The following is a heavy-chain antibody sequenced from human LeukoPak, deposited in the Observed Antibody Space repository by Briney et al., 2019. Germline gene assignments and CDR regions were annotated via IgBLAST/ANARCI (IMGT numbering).Heavy chain of an antibody. D-gene: IGHD6-25*01. Sequence: SETLSLTCTVSGGSISSYYWSWIRQPPGKGLEWIGYIYYSGSTNYNPSFKSRVTISVDTSKNQFSLKLSSVTAADTAVYYCARRLNAFDIWGQGTLVTVSS. V-gene: IGHV4-59*01. J-gene: IGHJ3*02. CDR1: GGSISSYY. CDR2: IYYSGST. CDR3: ARRLNAFDI.